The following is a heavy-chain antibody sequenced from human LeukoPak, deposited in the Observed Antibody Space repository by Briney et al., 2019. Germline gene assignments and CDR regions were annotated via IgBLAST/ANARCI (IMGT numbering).Heavy chain of an antibody. CDR2: IKSKTDGGTT. V-gene: IGHV3-15*01. Sequence: GRSLRLSCAASGFTFSNPWMSWVRQAPGKGLEWVGRIKSKTDGGTTDYAAPVKGRFTISRDDSKNTLYLQMNSLKTEDTAVYYCTTNHYGSGSYCRYWGQGTLVTVSS. CDR1: GFTFSNPW. CDR3: TTNHYGSGSYCRY. D-gene: IGHD3-10*01. J-gene: IGHJ4*02.